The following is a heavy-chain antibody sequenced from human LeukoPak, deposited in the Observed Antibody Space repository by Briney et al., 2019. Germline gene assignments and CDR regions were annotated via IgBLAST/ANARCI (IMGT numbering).Heavy chain of an antibody. V-gene: IGHV3-23*01. Sequence: GSLRLSCAASGFTFSSYAMSWVRQAPGKGLEWVSAISGSGGSTYYADSVKGRFTISRDNSKNTLYLQMNSLRAEDTAVYYCAKDQELWFEPIYYYYGMDVWGQGTTVTVSS. J-gene: IGHJ6*02. D-gene: IGHD3-10*01. CDR3: AKDQELWFEPIYYYYGMDV. CDR2: ISGSGGST. CDR1: GFTFSSYA.